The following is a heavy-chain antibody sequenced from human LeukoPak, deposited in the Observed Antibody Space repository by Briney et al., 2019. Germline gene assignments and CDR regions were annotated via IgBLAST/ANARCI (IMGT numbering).Heavy chain of an antibody. CDR3: AKMSGWYLGAFDY. V-gene: IGHV3-23*01. Sequence: PGGSLRLSCAASGFTFSSYAMSWVRQAPGKGLEWVSLISGSGGSTHYADSVKGRFTISRDNSKNTLYLQMNSLRAEDTAVYYCAKMSGWYLGAFDYWGQGTLVTVSS. D-gene: IGHD6-19*01. CDR1: GFTFSSYA. J-gene: IGHJ4*02. CDR2: ISGSGGST.